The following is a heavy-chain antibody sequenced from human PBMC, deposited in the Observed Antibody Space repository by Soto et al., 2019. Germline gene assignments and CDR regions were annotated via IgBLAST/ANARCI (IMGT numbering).Heavy chain of an antibody. J-gene: IGHJ6*02. D-gene: IGHD6-13*01. CDR3: ARHGVGEYSSSWKYYYYYGMDV. V-gene: IGHV4-39*01. CDR1: GGSISSSSYY. Sequence: SETLSLTCTVSGGSISSSSYYWGWIRQPPGKGLEWIGSIYYSGSTYYNPSLKSRVTISVGTSKNQFSLKLSSVTAADTAVYYCARHGVGEYSSSWKYYYYYGMDVWGQGTTVTVSS. CDR2: IYYSGST.